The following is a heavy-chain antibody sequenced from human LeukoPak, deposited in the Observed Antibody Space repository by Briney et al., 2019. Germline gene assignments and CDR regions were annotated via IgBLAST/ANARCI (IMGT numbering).Heavy chain of an antibody. V-gene: IGHV3-30*18. CDR2: ISYDGTKK. CDR3: AEGYCSGANCPFHY. J-gene: IGHJ4*02. D-gene: IGHD2-15*01. CDR1: GFTFSSYG. Sequence: GGSLRLSCAASGFTFSSYGMHWVRQAPGKGLEWVAVISYDGTKKYSADSLRGRFTISRDNSKYTLYLQMNSLRAEDTAMYYCAEGYCSGANCPFHYWGQGTLITVPS.